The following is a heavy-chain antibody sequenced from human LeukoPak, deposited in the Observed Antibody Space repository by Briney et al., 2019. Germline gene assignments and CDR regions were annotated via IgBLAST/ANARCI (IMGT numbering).Heavy chain of an antibody. J-gene: IGHJ5*02. CDR2: IIPIFGTA. CDR3: ARDGWAAAGTQYNWFDP. V-gene: IGHV1-69*13. D-gene: IGHD6-13*01. CDR1: GGTFSSYA. Sequence: GASVKVSCKASGGTFSSYAISWVRQAPGQGLEWMGGIIPIFGTANYAQKFQGRVTITADESTSTAYMELSSLRSEDAAVYYCARDGWAAAGTQYNWFDPWGQGTLVTVPS.